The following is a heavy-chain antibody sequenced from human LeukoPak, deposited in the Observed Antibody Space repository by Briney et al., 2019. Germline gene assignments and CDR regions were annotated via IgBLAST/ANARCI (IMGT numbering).Heavy chain of an antibody. D-gene: IGHD3-10*01. CDR1: GGSISSYY. CDR2: IYYSGST. Sequence: PSETLSLTCTVSGGSISSYYWSWIRQPPGKGLEWIGYIYYSGSTNYNPSLKSRVTISVDTSKNQFSLKLSSVTAADTAVYYCARGRSGELTWAFTLDSWGQGTLVTVSS. V-gene: IGHV4-59*08. CDR3: ARGRSGELTWAFTLDS. J-gene: IGHJ4*02.